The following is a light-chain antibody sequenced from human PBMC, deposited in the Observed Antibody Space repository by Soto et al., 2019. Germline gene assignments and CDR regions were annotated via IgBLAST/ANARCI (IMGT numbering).Light chain of an antibody. J-gene: IGKJ2*01. V-gene: IGKV3-20*01. CDR2: RAS. CDR3: QQYNGSPYT. CDR1: QSVGSIY. Sequence: EIVLTQSPGTLSLSPGEGATLSCRASQSVGSIYLAWYQQKPGQAPRLLIYRASRRATGIPDRFSGSGSGTDFTLTISRLEPEDFAVYYCQQYNGSPYTFGRGTKVEI.